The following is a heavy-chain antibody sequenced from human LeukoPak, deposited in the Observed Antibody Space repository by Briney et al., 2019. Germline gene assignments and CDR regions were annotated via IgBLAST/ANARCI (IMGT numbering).Heavy chain of an antibody. CDR1: GFTFSSYW. Sequence: GGSLRVSCAASGFTFSSYWMHWVRQAPGKGPVWVSRINNDGSGTTYADSVKGRFTISRDDAKNTLYLQMNSLRAEDTAVYYCVRGGESTWSWGQGTLVTVSS. V-gene: IGHV3-74*01. J-gene: IGHJ5*02. D-gene: IGHD2-15*01. CDR3: VRGGESTWS. CDR2: INNDGSGT.